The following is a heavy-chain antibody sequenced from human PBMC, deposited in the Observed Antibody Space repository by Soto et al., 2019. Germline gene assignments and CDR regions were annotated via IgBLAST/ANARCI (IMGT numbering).Heavy chain of an antibody. CDR3: VRDTMRASAAASLDY. CDR1: GFTFNTYE. Sequence: EVQLVESGGDLVQPGGSLRLSCAASGFTFNTYEFNWVRQAPGKGLEWISYISVSGNIIKYADSVKGRFTISRDNAENSLHLQMTNLSVDDTGIYFCVRDTMRASAAASLDYWGQGTQVIVSS. D-gene: IGHD6-13*01. CDR2: ISVSGNII. J-gene: IGHJ4*02. V-gene: IGHV3-48*03.